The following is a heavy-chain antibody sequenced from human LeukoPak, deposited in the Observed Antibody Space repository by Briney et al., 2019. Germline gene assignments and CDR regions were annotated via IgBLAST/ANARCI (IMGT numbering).Heavy chain of an antibody. J-gene: IGHJ6*04. CDR1: GGTFSSYA. V-gene: IGHV1-69*13. CDR3: ARSSIAVATIGYYYGMDV. Sequence: SVKVSCKASGGTFSSYAISWVRQAPGQGLEWMGGIIPIFGTANYAQRFQGRVTITADESTSTAYMELSSLRSEDTAVYYCARSSIAVATIGYYYGMDVWGKGTTVTVSS. D-gene: IGHD5-12*01. CDR2: IIPIFGTA.